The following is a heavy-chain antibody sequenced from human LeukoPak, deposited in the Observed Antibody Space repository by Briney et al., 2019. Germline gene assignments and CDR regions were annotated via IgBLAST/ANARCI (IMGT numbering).Heavy chain of an antibody. J-gene: IGHJ4*02. CDR1: GGPFSGYY. V-gene: IGHV4-34*01. D-gene: IGHD6-13*01. Sequence: SETLSLTCAVYGGPFSGYYWSWIRQPPGKGLEWIGEINHSGSTNYNPSLKSRVTISVDTSKNQFSLKLSSVTAADTAVYYCARGRGSSRSTKRYYFDYWGQGTLVTVSS. CDR3: ARGRGSSRSTKRYYFDY. CDR2: INHSGST.